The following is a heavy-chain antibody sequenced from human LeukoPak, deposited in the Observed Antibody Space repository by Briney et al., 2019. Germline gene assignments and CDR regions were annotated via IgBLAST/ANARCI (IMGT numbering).Heavy chain of an antibody. J-gene: IGHJ6*02. D-gene: IGHD3-10*01. CDR2: IYHSAIT. V-gene: IGHV4-38-2*01. CDR1: GYSISNGYY. Sequence: SETLSLTCAVSGYSISNGYYWAWIRQPPGKGLEWIGSIYHSAITYDNPSLKSRVTMSVDTSKNQFSLKLSSVTAADTAVYYCARGRFRETYYYGSGSHAINYYYYYGMDVWGQGTTATVSS. CDR3: ARGRFRETYYYGSGSHAINYYYYYGMDV.